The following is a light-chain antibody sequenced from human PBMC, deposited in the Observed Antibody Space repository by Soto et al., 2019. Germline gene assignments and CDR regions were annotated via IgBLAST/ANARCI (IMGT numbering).Light chain of an antibody. Sequence: IQMTQSPSFVSASVGDRVTISCRASQGISNYLAWYQQRPGKAPKLLIFGATTLQSGVPSRFSASGSGPDFTLTISSLQPEDFATYYCLQDYNYPWTFGQGTKVDIK. CDR2: GAT. CDR1: QGISNY. V-gene: IGKV1-6*01. CDR3: LQDYNYPWT. J-gene: IGKJ1*01.